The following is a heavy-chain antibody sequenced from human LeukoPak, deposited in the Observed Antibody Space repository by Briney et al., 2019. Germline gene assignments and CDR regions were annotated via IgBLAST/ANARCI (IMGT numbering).Heavy chain of an antibody. CDR2: INHSGST. D-gene: IGHD2-2*01. J-gene: IGHJ4*02. CDR3: RGDQLLAAYFDY. CDR1: GASFSGYY. Sequence: SETLSLTCAVYGASFSGYYWSWVRQPPGKGLEWIGEINHSGSTNYNPSLKSRVTISVDTSKNQFSLKLSSVTAADTAVYYCRGDQLLAAYFDYWGQGTLVTVSS. V-gene: IGHV4-34*01.